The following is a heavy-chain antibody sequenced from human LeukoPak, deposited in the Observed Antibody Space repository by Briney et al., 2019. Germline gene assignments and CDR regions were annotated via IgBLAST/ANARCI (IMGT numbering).Heavy chain of an antibody. CDR2: ITPNSGGT. D-gene: IGHD3-10*01. CDR3: ASGSGTYSPDY. J-gene: IGHJ4*02. Sequence: ASVKVSCKASGYTFTGQYLHWVRQAPGQGLEWMGWITPNSGGTNYAQKFQGRVTMTRDTSLSTAYMELSGLRSDDTAVYYCASGSGTYSPDYWGQGTLVIVSS. CDR1: GYTFTGQY. V-gene: IGHV1-2*02.